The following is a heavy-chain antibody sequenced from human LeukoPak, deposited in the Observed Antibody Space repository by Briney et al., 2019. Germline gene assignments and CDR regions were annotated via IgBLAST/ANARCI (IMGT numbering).Heavy chain of an antibody. J-gene: IGHJ4*02. CDR3: ARDRSGYSGYYFDS. CDR1: GGSFSHHY. D-gene: IGHD3-22*01. Sequence: PSETLSLTCTVSGGSFSHHYWSWIRQPPGKGLEWIGYISDRGNSNYSPSLKTRVTVSLDTSRNQFSLKLTSVTAADTAVYYCARDRSGYSGYYFDSWGQGTLITVSS. V-gene: IGHV4-59*11. CDR2: ISDRGNS.